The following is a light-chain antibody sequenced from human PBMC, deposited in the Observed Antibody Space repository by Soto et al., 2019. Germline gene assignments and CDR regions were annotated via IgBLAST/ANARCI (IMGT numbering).Light chain of an antibody. CDR3: RQYENAPRT. J-gene: IGKJ1*01. V-gene: IGKV1-33*01. Sequence: DIQMTQSPSSLSASEGDRVTITCQASQEINNYINWFQQKPGKAPKLLIYDASNLETGVASRFIGSGSGKDFTFTISSLQPEDLANYYCRQYENAPRTFGQGTKVEI. CDR1: QEINNY. CDR2: DAS.